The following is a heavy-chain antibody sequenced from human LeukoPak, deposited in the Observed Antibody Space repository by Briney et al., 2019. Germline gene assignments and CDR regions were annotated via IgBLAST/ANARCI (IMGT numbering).Heavy chain of an antibody. CDR1: GFIVNSYA. CDR3: AKQSTARSLGE. V-gene: IGHV3-66*04. Sequence: GGSLRLSCAASGFIVNSYAMSWVRQAPGKGLAWVSLIYSDGVTQYADSVKGRFTISRDNSKNTLHLQMNGLRADDTALYYCAKQSTARSLGEGGQGTQVTVSS. CDR2: IYSDGVT. J-gene: IGHJ4*02. D-gene: IGHD6-6*01.